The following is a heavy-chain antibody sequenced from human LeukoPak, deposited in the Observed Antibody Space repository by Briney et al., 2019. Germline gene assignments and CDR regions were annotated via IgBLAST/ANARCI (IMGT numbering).Heavy chain of an antibody. CDR1: GYTFTSYA. CDR3: ARDTPPADYDFWSGYYHNWFDP. J-gene: IGHJ5*02. Sequence: VASVKVSCTASGYTFTSYAMHWGRQAPGPRLEWMGWINAGNGYTKYSKKFQGRVTMTRDKSTSTVYMELSSLRSEDTAVYYCARDTPPADYDFWSGYYHNWFDPWGQGTLVTVSS. CDR2: INAGNGYT. D-gene: IGHD3-3*01. V-gene: IGHV1-3*01.